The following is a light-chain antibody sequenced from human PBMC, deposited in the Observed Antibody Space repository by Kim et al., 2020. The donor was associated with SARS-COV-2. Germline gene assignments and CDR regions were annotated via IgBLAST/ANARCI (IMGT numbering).Light chain of an antibody. J-gene: IGKJ1*01. Sequence: AAVGDRVTISCRANQDISSWLAWYQQKPEKAPKLLIYTASSLQTGVPSRFSGRGSGTDFTLTISSLQPEDFATYFCQQAKNFPWTFGQGTKVDIK. CDR2: TAS. CDR3: QQAKNFPWT. V-gene: IGKV1-12*02. CDR1: QDISSW.